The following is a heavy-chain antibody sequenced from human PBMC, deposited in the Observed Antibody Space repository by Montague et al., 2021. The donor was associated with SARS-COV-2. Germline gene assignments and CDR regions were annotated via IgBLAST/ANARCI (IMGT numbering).Heavy chain of an antibody. CDR1: GDSISSSSYK. D-gene: IGHD1-1*01. CDR2: VHYSGRP. CDR3: TRHVHMTWPEPSPGFDY. V-gene: IGHV4-39*01. J-gene: IGHJ4*02. Sequence: ETLSLTCTVSGDSISSSSYKWGWIRQPPGKGLERIGSVHYSGRPYYNPSLKSRVTIYVDTSKDQLSLKLSSVTAADTAVYYCTRHVHMTWPEPSPGFDYWGQGTLVTVSS.